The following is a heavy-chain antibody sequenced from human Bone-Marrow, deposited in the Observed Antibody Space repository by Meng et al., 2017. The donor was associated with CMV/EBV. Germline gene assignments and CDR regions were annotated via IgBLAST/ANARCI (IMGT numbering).Heavy chain of an antibody. CDR1: GFTFGDYG. CDR2: IRSKTYGGTT. Sequence: GGSLRLSCTVSGFTFGDYGMIWVRQAPGKGLEWVGLIRSKTYGGTTEYAASVKGRFTISRDDSKSIAYLQMNSLKTEDTAVYYCTRDGHTGFDYWGQGTLVTVSS. CDR3: TRDGHTGFDY. J-gene: IGHJ4*02. V-gene: IGHV3-49*04.